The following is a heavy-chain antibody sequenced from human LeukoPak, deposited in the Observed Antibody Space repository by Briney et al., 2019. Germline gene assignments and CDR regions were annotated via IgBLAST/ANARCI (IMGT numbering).Heavy chain of an antibody. Sequence: ASVKISCKASGGTFSSYTISWVRQAPGQGLEWMGRIIPILDIANYAQKFQGRFTITAHKSTSTAYMELSSLRSEDTAMYYCARSDGYGYNWFDPWGQGTLVTVSS. CDR1: GGTFSSYT. CDR3: ARSDGYGYNWFDP. D-gene: IGHD5-18*01. V-gene: IGHV1-69*02. J-gene: IGHJ5*02. CDR2: IIPILDIA.